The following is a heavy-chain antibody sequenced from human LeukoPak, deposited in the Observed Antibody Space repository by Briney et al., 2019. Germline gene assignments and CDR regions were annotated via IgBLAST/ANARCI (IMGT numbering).Heavy chain of an antibody. Sequence: ASVKVSCKACGGTFSSYAISWVRQAPGQGLDWMGGIIPIFGTANYAQKFQGRVTITADETTSTAYMELSSLRSEDTAVYYCARDVDTAMASFDYWGQGTLVTVSS. D-gene: IGHD5-18*01. J-gene: IGHJ4*02. CDR3: ARDVDTAMASFDY. CDR2: IIPIFGTA. V-gene: IGHV1-69*13. CDR1: GGTFSSYA.